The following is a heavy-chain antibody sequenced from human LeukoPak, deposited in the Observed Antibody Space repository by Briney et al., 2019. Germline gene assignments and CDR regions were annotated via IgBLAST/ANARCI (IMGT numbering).Heavy chain of an antibody. D-gene: IGHD3-3*01. CDR1: GFTFSSYS. CDR3: ARGERYYDFWSGSASAYYYYMDV. J-gene: IGHJ6*03. V-gene: IGHV3-21*01. CDR2: ISSSSSYI. Sequence: GGSLRLSCAASGFTFSSYSMNWVRQAPGKGLEWVSSISSSSSYIYYADSVKGRFTISRDNAKNSLYLQMNSLRAEDTAVYYCARGERYYDFWSGSASAYYYYMDVWGKGTTVTVSS.